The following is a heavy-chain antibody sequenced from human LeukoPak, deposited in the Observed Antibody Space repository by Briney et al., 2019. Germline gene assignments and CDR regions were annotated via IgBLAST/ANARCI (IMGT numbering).Heavy chain of an antibody. CDR1: GFTVSSNY. CDR2: IYSGGST. V-gene: IGHV3-66*01. D-gene: IGHD3-22*01. Sequence: PGGSLRLSCAASGFTVSSNYMSWVRQAPGKGLEWVSVIYSGGSTYYADSVRGRFTISRDNSKNTLYLQMNSLRAEDTAVYYCARATPHYYDSSGYYSGYCFDYWGQGTLVTVSS. J-gene: IGHJ4*02. CDR3: ARATPHYYDSSGYYSGYCFDY.